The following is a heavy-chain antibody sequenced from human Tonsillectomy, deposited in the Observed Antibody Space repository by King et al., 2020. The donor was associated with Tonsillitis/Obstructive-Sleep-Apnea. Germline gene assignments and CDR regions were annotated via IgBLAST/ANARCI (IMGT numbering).Heavy chain of an antibody. CDR3: ARDNYYDSSGNYYRGAFDI. CDR1: AFTFSTHT. CDR2: ISSDGSNK. D-gene: IGHD3-22*01. V-gene: IGHV3-30*04. J-gene: IGHJ3*02. Sequence: VQLVESGGGVVQPGRSLRLSCAASAFTFSTHTMHWVRQAPGKGLEWVAVISSDGSNKYYADPVKGRFTISRDNAKNTLYLQMNSLRAEDTAVYYCARDNYYDSSGNYYRGAFDIWGQGTMVTVSS.